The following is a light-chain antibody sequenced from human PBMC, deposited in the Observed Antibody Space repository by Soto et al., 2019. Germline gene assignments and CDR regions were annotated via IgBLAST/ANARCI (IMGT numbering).Light chain of an antibody. CDR2: EVS. Sequence: QSALTQPASVSGSPGQSITISCTGTSSDVGGYKYVSWYQQHPGKAPKLIIYEVSNRPSGVSNRFSGSRSGNTASLTISGLQAEDEADYYCSSYTDSSNYVFGTGTKVTVL. CDR1: SSDVGGYKY. J-gene: IGLJ1*01. V-gene: IGLV2-14*01. CDR3: SSYTDSSNYV.